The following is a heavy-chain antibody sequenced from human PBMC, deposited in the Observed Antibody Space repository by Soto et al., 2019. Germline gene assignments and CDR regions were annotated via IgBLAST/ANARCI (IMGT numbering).Heavy chain of an antibody. Sequence: QVQLVESGGGVVQPGRSLRLSCAASGFTFSSYAMQWVRQAPDKGLEWVAVIAYDGSNKYYADSVKGRFTISRDNSKNTLYLRMNSLRAEDTAVYYCARESPAYVDAPDYWGQGTLVTVSS. V-gene: IGHV3-30-3*01. CDR1: GFTFSSYA. D-gene: IGHD3-16*01. CDR3: ARESPAYVDAPDY. CDR2: IAYDGSNK. J-gene: IGHJ4*02.